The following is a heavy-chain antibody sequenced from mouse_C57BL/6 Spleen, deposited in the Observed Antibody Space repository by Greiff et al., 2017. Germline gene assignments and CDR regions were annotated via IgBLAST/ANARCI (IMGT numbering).Heavy chain of an antibody. J-gene: IGHJ2*01. CDR2: IDPSDSYT. Sequence: VQLQQPGAELVKPGASVKLSCKASGYTFTSYWMQWVKQRPGQGLEWIGEIDPSDSYTNYNQKFKGKATLNVDTSSSTAYMQLSSLTSEDSAVYYCTRRGSDYYGSSIDYWGQGTTLTVSS. CDR1: GYTFTSYW. V-gene: IGHV1-50*01. CDR3: TRRGSDYYGSSIDY. D-gene: IGHD1-1*01.